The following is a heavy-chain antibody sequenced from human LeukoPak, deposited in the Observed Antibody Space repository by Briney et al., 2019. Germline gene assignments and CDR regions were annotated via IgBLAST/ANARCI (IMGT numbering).Heavy chain of an antibody. CDR3: ASLYSGYEFDY. CDR2: ISYDGSNK. V-gene: IGHV3-30*01. Sequence: GGSLRLSCAASGFTFSSYAMHWVRQAPGKGLEWVAVISYDGSNKYYADSVKDRFTISRDNSKNTLYLQMNSLRAEDTAVYYCASLYSGYEFDYWGQGTLVTVSS. CDR1: GFTFSSYA. D-gene: IGHD5-12*01. J-gene: IGHJ4*02.